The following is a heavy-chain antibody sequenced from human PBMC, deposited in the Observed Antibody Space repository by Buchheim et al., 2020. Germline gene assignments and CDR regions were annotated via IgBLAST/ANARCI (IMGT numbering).Heavy chain of an antibody. CDR2: ISSSSSTI. J-gene: IGHJ5*02. V-gene: IGHV3-48*04. D-gene: IGHD5-18*01. CDR3: ARGIQLWIQYNWFDP. Sequence: EVQLVESGGGLVQPGGSLRLSCAASGFTFSSYSMNWVRQAPGKGLEWVSYISSSSSTIYYADSVKGRFTISRDNAKNSLYLQMNRLRAEDTAVYYCARGIQLWIQYNWFDPWGQGTL. CDR1: GFTFSSYS.